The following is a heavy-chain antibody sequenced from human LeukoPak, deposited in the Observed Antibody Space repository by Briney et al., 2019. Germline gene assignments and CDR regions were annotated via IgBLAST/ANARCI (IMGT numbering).Heavy chain of an antibody. CDR3: ARGPPPKYYDSSGYCHP. D-gene: IGHD3-22*01. CDR1: GYTFTSYD. CDR2: MNPNSGNT. J-gene: IGHJ5*02. V-gene: IGHV1-8*01. Sequence: ASVKVSCKASGYTFTSYDINWVRQATGQGLEWMGWMNPNSGNTGYAQKFQGRVTMTRNTSISTAYMELSSLRSEDTAVYYCARGPPPKYYDSSGYCHPWGQGTLVTVSS.